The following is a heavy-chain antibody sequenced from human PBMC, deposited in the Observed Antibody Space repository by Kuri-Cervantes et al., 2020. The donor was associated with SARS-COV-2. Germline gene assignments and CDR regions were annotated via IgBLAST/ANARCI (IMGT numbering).Heavy chain of an antibody. D-gene: IGHD5-12*01. V-gene: IGHV3-33*08. J-gene: IGHJ6*02. Sequence: GESLKISCAASGFTFSSYAMSWVRQAPGKGLEWVAVIYYDGSNKYYADSVKGRFSISRDNSKNTLYLQMNSLRAEDTAVYHCARDQYSGYETYGMDVWGQGTTVTVSS. CDR1: GFTFSSYA. CDR3: ARDQYSGYETYGMDV. CDR2: IYYDGSNK.